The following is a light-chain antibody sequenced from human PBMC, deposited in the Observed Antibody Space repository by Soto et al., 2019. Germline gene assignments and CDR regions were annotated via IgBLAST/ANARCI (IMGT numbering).Light chain of an antibody. V-gene: IGLV2-14*01. Sequence: QSALTQPASVSGSPGQSITISCTGTSSDVGGYNYVSWYQQHPGQAPKLKIYEVTNRPSGISNRFSGSKSGNTASLTISGLQTEDEADYYCISFTSRHTYVFGTGTKLTVL. CDR3: ISFTSRHTYV. CDR1: SSDVGGYNY. J-gene: IGLJ1*01. CDR2: EVT.